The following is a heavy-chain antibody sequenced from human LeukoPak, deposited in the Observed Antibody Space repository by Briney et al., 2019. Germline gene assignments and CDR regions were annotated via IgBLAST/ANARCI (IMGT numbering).Heavy chain of an antibody. CDR2: ISSSSSFI. Sequence: GGSLRLSCAVSGFTFSNYGMNWVRQAPGKGLEWVASISSSSSFIFYTDSLKGRLSISRDNAKNSLYLQMNSLRVEDTAVYYCASLWFGESPSPFGFWGQGTLATVSS. CDR3: ASLWFGESPSPFGF. V-gene: IGHV3-21*01. CDR1: GFTFSNYG. D-gene: IGHD3-10*01. J-gene: IGHJ4*02.